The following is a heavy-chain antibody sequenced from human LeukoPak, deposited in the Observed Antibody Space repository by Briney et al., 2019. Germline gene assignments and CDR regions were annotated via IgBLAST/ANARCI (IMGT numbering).Heavy chain of an antibody. CDR2: IIPIFGTA. J-gene: IGHJ5*02. D-gene: IGHD6-13*01. CDR1: GYTFTSYA. V-gene: IGHV1-69*05. Sequence: GASVKVSCKASGYTFTSYAISWVRQAPGQGLEWMGGIIPIFGTANYAQKFQGRVTITTDESTSTAYMELSSLRSEDTAVYYCARPNSSSWQNWFDPWGQGTLVTVSS. CDR3: ARPNSSSWQNWFDP.